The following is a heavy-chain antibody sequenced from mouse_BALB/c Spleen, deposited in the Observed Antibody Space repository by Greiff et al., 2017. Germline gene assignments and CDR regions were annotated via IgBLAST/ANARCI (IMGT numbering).Heavy chain of an antibody. J-gene: IGHJ2*01. Sequence: DVQLQESGPGLVKPSQSLSLTCTVTGYSITSDYAWNWIRQFPGNKLEWMGYISYSGSTSYNPSLKSRISITRDTSKNQFFLQLNSVTTEDTATYYCARGDPLYFDYWGQGTTLTVSS. D-gene: IGHD3-3*01. CDR2: ISYSGST. CDR1: GYSITSDYA. CDR3: ARGDPLYFDY. V-gene: IGHV3-2*02.